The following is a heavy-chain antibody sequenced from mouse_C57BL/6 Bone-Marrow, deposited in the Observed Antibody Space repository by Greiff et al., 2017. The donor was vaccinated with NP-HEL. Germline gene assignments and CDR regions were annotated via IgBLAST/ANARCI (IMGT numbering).Heavy chain of an antibody. D-gene: IGHD1-3*01. CDR2: IYPGDGDT. J-gene: IGHJ2*01. Sequence: QVQLQQSGPELVKPGASVKISCKASGYAFSSSWMNWVKQRPGKGLEWIGRIYPGDGDTNYNGKFKGKATLTADKSSSTAYMQHSSLTSEDSAVYFCARLRDYWGQGTTLTVSS. V-gene: IGHV1-82*01. CDR1: GYAFSSSW. CDR3: ARLRDY.